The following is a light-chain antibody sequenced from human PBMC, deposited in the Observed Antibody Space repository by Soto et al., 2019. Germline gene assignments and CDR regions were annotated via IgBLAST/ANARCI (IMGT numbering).Light chain of an antibody. V-gene: IGKV2D-29*01. CDR1: QSLLGSDGETY. CDR3: MHSLQPPLT. Sequence: IVVTEAPLSRSGTPGQRASISWKASQSLLGSDGETYLHWYVQRPGQPPPLLSYEVSNRFSGVPDRFSRSGSGTDLTLTISRVEAEDVGLYYSMHSLQPPLTFGGGTKVDIK. J-gene: IGKJ4*01. CDR2: EVS.